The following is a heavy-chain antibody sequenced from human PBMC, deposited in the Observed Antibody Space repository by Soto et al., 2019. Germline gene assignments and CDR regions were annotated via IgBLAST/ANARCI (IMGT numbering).Heavy chain of an antibody. J-gene: IGHJ6*02. CDR1: GFSLSTSGMC. V-gene: IGHV2-70*01. Sequence: SGPTLVNPTQTLTLTCTISGFSLSTSGMCVSWIRQPPGKALEWLALIDWDDDKYYSTSLKTRLTISKDTSKNQVVLTMTNMDPVDTATYYCARIQTYCGGDCYPYGMDVWGQGTTVTV. CDR3: ARIQTYCGGDCYPYGMDV. D-gene: IGHD2-21*02. CDR2: IDWDDDK.